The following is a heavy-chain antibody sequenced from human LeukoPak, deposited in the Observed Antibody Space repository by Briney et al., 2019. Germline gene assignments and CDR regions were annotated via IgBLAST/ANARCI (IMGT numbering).Heavy chain of an antibody. CDR2: ISGGDDTT. D-gene: IGHD6-19*01. CDR3: AKDKQWLVLDY. CDR1: GFTFSSYA. J-gene: IGHJ4*02. V-gene: IGHV3-23*01. Sequence: GGSLRLSCAASGFTFSSYAMSWVRQAPGKGLEWVSGISGGDDTTYFADSVKGRFTISRDISKNTLYLQMNRLRAEDTAVYYCAKDKQWLVLDYWGQGTLVTVSS.